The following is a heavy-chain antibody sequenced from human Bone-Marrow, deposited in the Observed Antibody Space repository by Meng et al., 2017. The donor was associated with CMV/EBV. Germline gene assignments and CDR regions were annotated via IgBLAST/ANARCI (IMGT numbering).Heavy chain of an antibody. CDR3: AREMDYYDSTGVAGAFDI. CDR1: ISSGGYY. V-gene: IGHV4-31*02. D-gene: IGHD3-22*01. CDR2: IYYSGST. Sequence: ISSGGYYWSWIRQHPGKGLEWIGYIYYSGSTYYNPSLKSRVTISVDTSKNQFSLKLSSVTAADTAVYYCAREMDYYDSTGVAGAFDIWGQGTMVTVSS. J-gene: IGHJ3*02.